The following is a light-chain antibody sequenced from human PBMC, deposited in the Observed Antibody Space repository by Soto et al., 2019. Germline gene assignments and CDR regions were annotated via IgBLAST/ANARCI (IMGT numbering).Light chain of an antibody. CDR2: AAS. CDR3: HCQDFGNSAVYS. CDR1: QSIRSSY. J-gene: IGKJ2*01. Sequence: IVLTQSPGTLSLSPGESATLSCRASQSIRSSYVAWYQQKPGQAPRLLIYAASARATALPDRFSGSGSGTDFTLTISRLEPEDFAMYYCHCQDFGNSAVYSFGQGTKLEI. V-gene: IGKV3-20*01.